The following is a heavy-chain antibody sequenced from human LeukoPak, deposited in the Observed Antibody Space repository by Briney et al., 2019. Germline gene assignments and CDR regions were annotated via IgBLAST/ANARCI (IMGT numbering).Heavy chain of an antibody. D-gene: IGHD3-22*01. CDR1: GYTFTSYD. J-gene: IGHJ4*02. CDR3: ATLAYYYDSSGYRLDY. V-gene: IGHV1-8*01. Sequence: ASVKVSCKASGYTFTSYDINWVRQATGQGLEWMGWMNPNSGNTGYAQKFQGRVTMTRNTSISTAYMELSSLRSEDTAVYYCATLAYYYDSSGYRLDYWGQGTLVTVSS. CDR2: MNPNSGNT.